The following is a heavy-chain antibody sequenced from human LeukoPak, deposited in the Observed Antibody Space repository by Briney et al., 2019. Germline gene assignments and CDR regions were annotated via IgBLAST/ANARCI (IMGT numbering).Heavy chain of an antibody. CDR1: GFTFSGYG. Sequence: GGSLRLSCAASGFTFSGYGMHWVRQAPGKGLEWVAVIWYDGSSKYYADSVKGRFTISRDNSKNTLYLQMNSLRAEDTAVYYCARGIRYFDYWGQGTLVTVSS. J-gene: IGHJ4*02. CDR2: IWYDGSSK. V-gene: IGHV3-33*01. D-gene: IGHD3-10*01. CDR3: ARGIRYFDY.